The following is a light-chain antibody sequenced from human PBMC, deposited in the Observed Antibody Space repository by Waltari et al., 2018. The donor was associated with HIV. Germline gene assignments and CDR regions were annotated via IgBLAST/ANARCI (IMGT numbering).Light chain of an antibody. J-gene: IGKJ2*01. CDR2: DAS. Sequence: VLTKPPGPLSLSTGHRATISCRASQSVTRNFLAWYQQKRGQPPRPLIYDASARATGIPDRFSGGGSGTDFTLTISRLEPEDFAVYYCLQYGSSWYTFGQGTNL. V-gene: IGKV3-20*01. CDR1: QSVTRNF. CDR3: LQYGSSWYT.